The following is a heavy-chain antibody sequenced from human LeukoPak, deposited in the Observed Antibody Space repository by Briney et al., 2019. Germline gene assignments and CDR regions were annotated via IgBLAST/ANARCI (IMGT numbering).Heavy chain of an antibody. CDR3: ARRSIAVAGAFDY. CDR1: GGSISSSSYY. J-gene: IGHJ4*02. D-gene: IGHD6-19*01. V-gene: IGHV4-39*01. Sequence: SQTLSLTCTVSGGSISSSSYYWGWIRQPPGKGLEWIGSIYYSGSTYYNPSLKSRVTISVDTSKNQFSLKLSSVTAADTAVYYCARRSIAVAGAFDYWGQGTLVTVSS. CDR2: IYYSGST.